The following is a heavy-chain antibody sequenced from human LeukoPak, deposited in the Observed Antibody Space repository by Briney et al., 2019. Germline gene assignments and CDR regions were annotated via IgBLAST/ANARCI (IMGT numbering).Heavy chain of an antibody. V-gene: IGHV1-8*02. D-gene: IGHD3/OR15-3a*01. CDR2: MNPNSGNT. J-gene: IGHJ5*02. Sequence: ASVKVSCKASGYTFTNYDINWVRQTTGQGLEWMGWMNPNSGNTGYTQKFQGRVNMTSTTSMNTAYMELNSLRSEDTAVYFCARGHWTGYNYNWFDPWGHGTLVTVSS. CDR3: ARGHWTGYNYNWFDP. CDR1: GYTFTNYD.